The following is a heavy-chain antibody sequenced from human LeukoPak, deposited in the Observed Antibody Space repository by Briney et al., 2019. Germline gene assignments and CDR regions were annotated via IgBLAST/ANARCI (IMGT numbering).Heavy chain of an antibody. CDR1: GVSISSSSYY. CDR2: IYYSGST. J-gene: IGHJ4*02. Sequence: SETLSFTCTVSGVSISSSSYYWGWIRQPPGKGLEWIGSIYYSGSTYYNPSLKSRVTISVDTSKNQFSLKLSSVTAADTAVYYCARLRYSSGWYGFDYWGQGTLVTVSS. V-gene: IGHV4-39*01. CDR3: ARLRYSSGWYGFDY. D-gene: IGHD6-19*01.